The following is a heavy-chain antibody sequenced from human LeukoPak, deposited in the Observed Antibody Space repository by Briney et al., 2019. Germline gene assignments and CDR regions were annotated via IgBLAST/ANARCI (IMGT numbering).Heavy chain of an antibody. CDR1: GGSISSSRYY. V-gene: IGHV4-39*01. J-gene: IGHJ3*01. Sequence: SETLSLTCTVSGGSISSSRYYWGWIRQPPGKGLEWIGTIYYNEDTYYNPSLNSRVTISVDTSKNQFALKLSSVTAADTAVYYCASPREMATIYDAFDVWGQGTMVIVSS. CDR3: ASPREMATIYDAFDV. D-gene: IGHD5-24*01. CDR2: IYYNEDT.